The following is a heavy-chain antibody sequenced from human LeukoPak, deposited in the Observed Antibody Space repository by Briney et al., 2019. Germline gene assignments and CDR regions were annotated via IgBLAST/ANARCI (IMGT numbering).Heavy chain of an antibody. CDR1: GFTFSDYY. CDR2: ISSSGSTI. D-gene: IGHD3-22*01. J-gene: IGHJ4*02. V-gene: IGHV3-11*01. Sequence: GRSLRLSCAASGFTFSDYYMSWIRQAPGKGLEWVSYISSSGSTIYYADSVKGRFTISRDNAKNSLYLQMNSLRAEDTAVYYCARDTVYDSSSTYYFDYWGQGTLVTVSS. CDR3: ARDTVYDSSSTYYFDY.